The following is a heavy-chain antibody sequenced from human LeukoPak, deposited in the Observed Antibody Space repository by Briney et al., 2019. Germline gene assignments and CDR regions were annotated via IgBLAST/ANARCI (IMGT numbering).Heavy chain of an antibody. D-gene: IGHD6-19*01. Sequence: GGSLRLSCAASGFTFSSYGMHWVRQAPGKGLEWVAFMRYDGSNKYYADSVKGRFTISRDNSKNTLYLQMNSLRAEDTAVYYCAKEDRGSSGWYDYFDYWGQGTLVTVSS. CDR2: MRYDGSNK. CDR1: GFTFSSYG. V-gene: IGHV3-30*02. CDR3: AKEDRGSSGWYDYFDY. J-gene: IGHJ4*02.